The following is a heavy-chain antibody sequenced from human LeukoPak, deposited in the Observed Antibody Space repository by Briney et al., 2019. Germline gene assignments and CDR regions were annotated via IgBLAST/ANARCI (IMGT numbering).Heavy chain of an antibody. CDR1: GFTFSSYG. Sequence: PGRSLRLSCAASGFTFSSYGMHWVRQAPGKGLEWVAVIWDDGSSKYYPDSVKGRFTISRDNSKNTLYLQVNSLRAEDTAVYYCARDANFGYDAFDIWGQGTMVTVSS. J-gene: IGHJ3*02. D-gene: IGHD3-10*01. V-gene: IGHV3-33*08. CDR2: IWDDGSSK. CDR3: ARDANFGYDAFDI.